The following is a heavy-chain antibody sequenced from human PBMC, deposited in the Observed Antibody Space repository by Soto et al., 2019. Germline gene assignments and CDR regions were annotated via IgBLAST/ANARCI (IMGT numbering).Heavy chain of an antibody. CDR3: ARAPEELWFGDLRGVYFDY. CDR1: GFTFSSYA. V-gene: IGHV3-64*01. J-gene: IGHJ4*02. Sequence: GGSLRLSCAASGFTFSSYAMHWVRQAPGKGLEYVSAISSNGGSTYYANSVKGRFTISRDNSKNTLYLQMGSLRAEDIAVYYCARAPEELWFGDLRGVYFDYWGQGTLVTVSS. D-gene: IGHD3-10*01. CDR2: ISSNGGST.